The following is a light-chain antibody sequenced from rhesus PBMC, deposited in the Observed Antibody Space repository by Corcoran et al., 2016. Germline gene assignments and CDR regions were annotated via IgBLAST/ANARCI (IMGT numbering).Light chain of an antibody. CDR3: QQYKSFPLT. Sequence: DIQMTQSPSSLSASGGDTVTISCRSSPEIGSYLSWFQQRAGKAPQLLIYATSKVEGGVPSRLSGRGSGTDFTLTINSLQPEDFASYHCQQYKSFPLTFGGGTKVELK. CDR2: ATS. V-gene: IGKV1-28*02. J-gene: IGKJ4*01. CDR1: PEIGSY.